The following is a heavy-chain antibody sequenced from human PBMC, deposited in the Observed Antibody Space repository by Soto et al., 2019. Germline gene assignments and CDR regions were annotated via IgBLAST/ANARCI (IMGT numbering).Heavy chain of an antibody. V-gene: IGHV3-53*01. J-gene: IGHJ4*02. CDR1: GFTVSNNY. Sequence: EVQLVESGGGLIQPGGSLRLSCAVSGFTVSNNYMSWVRQAPGKGLEGVSVIYSGGYTAYGDSVKGRFTISRDNSKNTPNPKRNTPGADPPAGYYCGPHPGGGGYWGQGTLVTVSS. D-gene: IGHD3-10*01. CDR2: IYSGGYT. CDR3: GPHPGGGGY.